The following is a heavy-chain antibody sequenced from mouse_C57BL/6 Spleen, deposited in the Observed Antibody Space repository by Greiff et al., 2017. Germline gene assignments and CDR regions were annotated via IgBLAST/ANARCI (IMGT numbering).Heavy chain of an antibody. J-gene: IGHJ1*03. CDR3: ARSENFGGSGYFEV. V-gene: IGHV1-69*01. D-gene: IGHD1-1*02. CDR2: IDPSDSYT. Sequence: QVQLQQPGAELVMPGASVKLSCKASGYTFTSYWMHWVKQRPGQGLEWIGAIDPSDSYTNYNQKFKGKSTLTVDNSYSPASMQLSSLTSEDSAVYYWARSENFGGSGYFEVWGTGTTGTGSS. CDR1: GYTFTSYW.